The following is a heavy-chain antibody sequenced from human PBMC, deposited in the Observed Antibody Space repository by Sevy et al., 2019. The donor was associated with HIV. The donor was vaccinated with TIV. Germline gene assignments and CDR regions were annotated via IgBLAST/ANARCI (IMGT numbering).Heavy chain of an antibody. CDR3: ARAGVGVGAFDY. CDR2: ISYDGSNK. J-gene: IGHJ4*02. CDR1: GFTFSSYA. D-gene: IGHD1-26*01. Sequence: GGSLILSCAASGFTFSSYAMHWVRQAPGKGLEWVAVISYDGSNKYYADSVKGRFTISRDNSKNTLYLQMNSLRAEDTAVYYCARAGVGVGAFDYGGQGTLVTVSS. V-gene: IGHV3-30-3*01.